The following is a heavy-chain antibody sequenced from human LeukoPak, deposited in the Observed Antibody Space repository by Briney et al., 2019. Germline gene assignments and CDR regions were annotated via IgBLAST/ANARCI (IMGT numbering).Heavy chain of an antibody. V-gene: IGHV3-74*01. D-gene: IGHD7-27*01. CDR2: INRDGSTT. J-gene: IGHJ4*02. Sequence: PGGSLRLSCAASGFTLSNYWVHWVRQAPGKGLVWVSRINRDGSTTDYADSVKGRFTVSRDNAKNTLNLQMNSLGAEDTAVYYCARDKKTGESSEIDYWGQGTLVTVSS. CDR1: GFTLSNYW. CDR3: ARDKKTGESSEIDY.